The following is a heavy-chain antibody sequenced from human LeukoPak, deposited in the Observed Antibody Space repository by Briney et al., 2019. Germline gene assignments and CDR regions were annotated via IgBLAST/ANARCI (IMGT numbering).Heavy chain of an antibody. D-gene: IGHD1-14*01. CDR3: ARTGDYFDY. CDR2: IYHSGST. J-gene: IGHJ4*02. Sequence: SETLSLTCAVSGGSISSGGYPWSWIRQPPGKGLEWIGYIYHSGSTYYNPSLKSRVTISVDRSKNQFSLKLSSVTAADTAVYYCARTGDYFDYWGQGTLVTVSS. CDR1: GGSISSGGYP. V-gene: IGHV4-30-2*01.